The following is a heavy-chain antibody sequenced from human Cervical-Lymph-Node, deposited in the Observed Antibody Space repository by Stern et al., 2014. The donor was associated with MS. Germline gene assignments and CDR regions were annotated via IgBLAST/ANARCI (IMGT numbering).Heavy chain of an antibody. Sequence: VQLVESGAEVKKPASSVKVSCKASGGTFNTSAISWVRQAPGQGLEWMGWLFHIRGTTTYAQKFQGRVTFTADKSTSTAYMALSGLRYEDTAVYCCARDLGVGPSVSWGQGTVVTVSS. CDR3: ARDLGVGPSVS. CDR2: LFHIRGTT. CDR1: GGTFNTSA. D-gene: IGHD5/OR15-5a*01. V-gene: IGHV1-69*06. J-gene: IGHJ5*02.